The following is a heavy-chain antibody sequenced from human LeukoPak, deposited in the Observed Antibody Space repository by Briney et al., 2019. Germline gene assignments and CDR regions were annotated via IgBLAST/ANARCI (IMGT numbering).Heavy chain of an antibody. Sequence: GGSLRLSCAASGFSFDDYAMHWVRHGPGKGLEWVSGINWNSGSIGYADSVKGRFTISRDNAKKSLYLQMNSLRIEDTALYYCAKDTFGGTGTPMVCDFWGQGTLVTVSS. CDR3: AKDTFGGTGTPMVCDF. CDR1: GFSFDDYA. V-gene: IGHV3-9*01. CDR2: INWNSGSI. J-gene: IGHJ4*02. D-gene: IGHD5-18*01.